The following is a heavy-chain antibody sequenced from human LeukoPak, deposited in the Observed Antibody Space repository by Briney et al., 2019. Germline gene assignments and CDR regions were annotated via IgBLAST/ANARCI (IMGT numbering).Heavy chain of an antibody. Sequence: GGSLRLSCAASGFIVSSNYMSWVRQAPGKGLEWVSVIYSGGSTYYADSVKGRFTISRDNSKNTLYLQMNSLRAEDTAVYYCVRDCATYMEVWGKGTTVTVFS. J-gene: IGHJ6*03. CDR3: VRDCATYMEV. D-gene: IGHD1-26*01. CDR2: IYSGGST. V-gene: IGHV3-53*01. CDR1: GFIVSSNY.